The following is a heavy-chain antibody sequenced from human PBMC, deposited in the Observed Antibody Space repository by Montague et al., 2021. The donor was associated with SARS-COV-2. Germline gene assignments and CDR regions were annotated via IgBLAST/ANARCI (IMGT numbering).Heavy chain of an antibody. D-gene: IGHD6-19*01. CDR1: GDSISHSSYY. Sequence: ETLSLTCTVSGDSISHSSYYWGWIRQPPGKGLEWIGSIYYSGSTYYNPSLKSRVTISVDTSKNQVSLKLNSVAAADTAVYYCARVRQWLVPFDYWGQGTLVTVSS. CDR3: ARVRQWLVPFDY. J-gene: IGHJ4*02. CDR2: IYYSGST. V-gene: IGHV4-39*07.